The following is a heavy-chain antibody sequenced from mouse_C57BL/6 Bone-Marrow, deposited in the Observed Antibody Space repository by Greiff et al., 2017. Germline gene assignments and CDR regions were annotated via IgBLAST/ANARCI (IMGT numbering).Heavy chain of an antibody. V-gene: IGHV1-74*01. J-gene: IGHJ3*01. D-gene: IGHD2-1*01. CDR1: GYTFTSYW. CDR2: IHPSDSDT. Sequence: QVQLQQPGAELVKPGASVKVSCKASGYTFTSYWMHWVKQRPGQGLEWIGRIHPSDSDTNYNQKFKGKATLTVDKSSSPAYMRLSSLTSEDSAVYYCAMGSYGNYYWGQGTLVTVSA. CDR3: AMGSYGNYY.